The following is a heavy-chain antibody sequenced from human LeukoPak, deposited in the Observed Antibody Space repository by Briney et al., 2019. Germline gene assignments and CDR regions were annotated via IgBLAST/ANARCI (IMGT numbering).Heavy chain of an antibody. CDR3: ARGAYYYDSSGYYSDY. CDR1: GFTFSSYW. D-gene: IGHD3-22*01. Sequence: GGSLRLSCAASGFTFSSYWMSWVRQAPGKGLGWVANIKQGGSEKYYVDSVKGRFTISRDNAKNSLYLQMNGLRAEDTAVYYCARGAYYYDSSGYYSDYWGQGTLVTVSS. CDR2: IKQGGSEK. V-gene: IGHV3-7*01. J-gene: IGHJ4*02.